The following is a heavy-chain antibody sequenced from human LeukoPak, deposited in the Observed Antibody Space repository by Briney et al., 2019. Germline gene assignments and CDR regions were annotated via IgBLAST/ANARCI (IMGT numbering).Heavy chain of an antibody. Sequence: GGSLRLSCAASGFTFSSYGMSWVRQAPGKGLEWVSAISGSGGSTYYADSVKGRVTISRDNSKSTLYLQMNSLRAEDTAVYYCAKDSTHYRVWDDYDSAGLTYWGQGTLVTVSS. CDR2: ISGSGGST. D-gene: IGHD3-22*01. J-gene: IGHJ4*02. V-gene: IGHV3-23*01. CDR1: GFTFSSYG. CDR3: AKDSTHYRVWDDYDSAGLTY.